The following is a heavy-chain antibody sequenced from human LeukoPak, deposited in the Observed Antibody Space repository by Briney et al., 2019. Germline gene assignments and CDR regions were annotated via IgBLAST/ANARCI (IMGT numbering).Heavy chain of an antibody. Sequence: GGSLRLSCAASGFTFSTYAMSWVRQARGRGLEGVSGISGSGGSTYYADSVKGRLTISRDNSKNTLYLQMNSLRAEDTAVYYCAKDLCCSSASCRPDYWGQGTLVTVSS. CDR2: ISGSGGST. J-gene: IGHJ4*02. CDR3: AKDLCCSSASCRPDY. CDR1: GFTFSTYA. D-gene: IGHD2-2*01. V-gene: IGHV3-23*01.